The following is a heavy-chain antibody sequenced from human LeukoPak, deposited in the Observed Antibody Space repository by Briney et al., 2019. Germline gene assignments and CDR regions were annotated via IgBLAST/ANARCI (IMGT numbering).Heavy chain of an antibody. Sequence: SETLSLTCAVSGGSISSSNWWSWVRQPPGKGLEWIGEIYHSGSTNYNPSLKSRVTMSVDTSKNQFSLKLSSVTAADTAVYYCAREYSSGWDGFDYWGQGTLVTVSS. CDR1: GGSISSSNW. V-gene: IGHV4-4*02. D-gene: IGHD6-19*01. J-gene: IGHJ4*02. CDR3: AREYSSGWDGFDY. CDR2: IYHSGST.